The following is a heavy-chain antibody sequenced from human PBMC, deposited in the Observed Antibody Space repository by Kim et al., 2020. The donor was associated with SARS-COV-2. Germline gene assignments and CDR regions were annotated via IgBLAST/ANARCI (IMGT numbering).Heavy chain of an antibody. Sequence: YSGSVKGRFTISRDDSKNTLYLQMNSLRAEDTAVYYCAKALSISTYSGMDVWGQGTTVTVSS. J-gene: IGHJ6*02. V-gene: IGHV3-23*01. CDR3: AKALSISTYSGMDV. D-gene: IGHD1-26*01.